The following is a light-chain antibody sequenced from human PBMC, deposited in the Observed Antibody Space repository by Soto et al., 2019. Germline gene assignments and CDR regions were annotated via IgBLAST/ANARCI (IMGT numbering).Light chain of an antibody. J-gene: IGLJ2*01. CDR2: GNT. V-gene: IGLV1-40*01. CDR1: SSNIGAGYD. Sequence: QSVLTQPPSVSGAPGQRVTISCTGSSSNIGAGYDVHWYQQLPGTAPKLLIYGNTNRPSGVPDRFSGSKSGTSASLAITGLQAEDEADYYCQSYDRSLRGSLFGGGTKLTVL. CDR3: QSYDRSLRGSL.